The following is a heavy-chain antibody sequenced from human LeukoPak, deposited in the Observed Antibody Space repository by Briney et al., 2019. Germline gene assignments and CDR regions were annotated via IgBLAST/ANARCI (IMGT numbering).Heavy chain of an antibody. J-gene: IGHJ4*02. CDR3: ARGECRHGDFCDL. Sequence: GESLKISCKGSEYRFSTYWIGWVRQMPGKGLEWMGIILPGDSETRYSPSFQGQVTISADKSIRTAYLQWSSPKASDTAIYYCARGECRHGDFCDLWGEGTHVSVSS. CDR1: EYRFSTYW. CDR2: ILPGDSET. V-gene: IGHV5-51*01. D-gene: IGHD3/OR15-3a*01.